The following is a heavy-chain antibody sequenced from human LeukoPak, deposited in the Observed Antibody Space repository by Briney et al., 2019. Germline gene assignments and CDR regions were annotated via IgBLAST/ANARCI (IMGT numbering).Heavy chain of an antibody. CDR1: GFTFTTYS. CDR3: ARGHTAVTRHFDF. J-gene: IGHJ4*02. V-gene: IGHV3-21*01. Sequence: GGSLRLSCEASGFTFTTYSMTWVRQAPGMGLEWVSIISSGSSAIFSADALKGRFTISRDDAKNLLYLDMNSLRAEDTAVYYCARGHTAVTRHFDFWGQGTLVTVSS. D-gene: IGHD4-17*01. CDR2: ISSGSSAI.